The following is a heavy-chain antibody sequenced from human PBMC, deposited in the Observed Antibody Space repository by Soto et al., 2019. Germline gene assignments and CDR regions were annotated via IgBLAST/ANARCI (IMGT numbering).Heavy chain of an antibody. CDR3: ARGNLRYPSRPLDV. J-gene: IGHJ6*02. Sequence: QVQLQQWGAGLLKPSETLSLTCAVYGGSFSGYYWNWIRQPPGKGLEWIGEINQSGSTNYNPSLKSRVTISVDTSKTQFSLKLSSVTAADTAVYYCARGNLRYPSRPLDVWGQGTTVTVSS. CDR2: INQSGST. CDR1: GGSFSGYY. D-gene: IGHD3-9*01. V-gene: IGHV4-34*01.